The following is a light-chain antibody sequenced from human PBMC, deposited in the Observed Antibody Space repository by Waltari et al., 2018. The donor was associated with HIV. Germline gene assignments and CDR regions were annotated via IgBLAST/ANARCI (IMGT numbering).Light chain of an antibody. V-gene: IGLV1-47*01. CDR1: RPTIGNDN. Sequence: QSVLTQPPSASGTPGQRVTISCSGSRPTIGNDNVYWYQQLPGTAPKLLIYKNYQRPSGVPDRFAGSKSGTSASLAISGLRSEDEADYYCVGWDASLSAYVFGTGTKVTIL. CDR3: VGWDASLSAYV. J-gene: IGLJ1*01. CDR2: KNY.